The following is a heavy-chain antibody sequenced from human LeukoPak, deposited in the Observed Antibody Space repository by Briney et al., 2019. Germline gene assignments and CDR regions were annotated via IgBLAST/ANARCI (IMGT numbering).Heavy chain of an antibody. D-gene: IGHD1-26*01. CDR3: ARHRWELLYYFDY. V-gene: IGHV4-39*01. J-gene: IGHJ4*02. CDR2: IYYSGST. CDR1: GGSISSSSYY. Sequence: SETLSLTCTVSGGSISSSSYYWGWLRQPPGKGLEWIGSIYYSGSTYYNPSLKSRVTISVDTSKNQFSLKLSSVTAADTAVYYCARHRWELLYYFDYWGQGTLVTVSS.